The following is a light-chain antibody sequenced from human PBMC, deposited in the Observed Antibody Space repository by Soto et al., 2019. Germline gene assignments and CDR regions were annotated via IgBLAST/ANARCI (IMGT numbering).Light chain of an antibody. CDR3: QQSYHTPYT. Sequence: DIQMTQSPTSLSASARDRVTITCRASQSISSYLNWYQQKAGRAPKLLIYAAYRLQSGVPSRFSGSGFGRNFSLTITSLQPEDFATYYCQQSYHTPYTFGQVTNLEIK. CDR2: AAY. J-gene: IGKJ2*01. V-gene: IGKV1-39*01. CDR1: QSISSY.